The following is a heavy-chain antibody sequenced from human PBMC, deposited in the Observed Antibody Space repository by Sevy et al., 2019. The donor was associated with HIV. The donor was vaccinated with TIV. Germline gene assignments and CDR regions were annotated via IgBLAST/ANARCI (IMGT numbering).Heavy chain of an antibody. V-gene: IGHV3-30*02. Sequence: GGSLRLSCAASGFTFSTYGMHWVRQAPGKGLEWVAFIGYDGSNKYYPDSVKGRFTISRDNSKNTLYLQMNSLRPEDTAVYYCAKDPDRSSSWYDYWGQGTLVTVSS. CDR1: GFTFSTYG. CDR3: AKDPDRSSSWYDY. CDR2: IGYDGSNK. J-gene: IGHJ4*02. D-gene: IGHD6-13*01.